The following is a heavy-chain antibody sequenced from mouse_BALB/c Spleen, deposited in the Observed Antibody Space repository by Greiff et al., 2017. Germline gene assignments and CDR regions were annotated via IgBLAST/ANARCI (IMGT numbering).Heavy chain of an antibody. D-gene: IGHD1-1*02. J-gene: IGHJ2*01. CDR3: ASNLLLSYYFDY. CDR2: IYPGDGDT. Sequence: VQLQQSGPELVKPGASVKISCKASGYAFSSSWMNWVKQRPGQGLEWIGRIYPGDGDTNYNGKFKGKATLTADKSSSTAYMQLSSLTSVDSAVYFCASNLLLSYYFDYWGQGTTLTVSS. V-gene: IGHV1-82*01. CDR1: GYAFSSSW.